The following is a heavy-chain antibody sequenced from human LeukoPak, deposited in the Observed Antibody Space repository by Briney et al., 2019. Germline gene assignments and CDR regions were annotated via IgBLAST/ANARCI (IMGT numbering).Heavy chain of an antibody. CDR3: ARGVWIYSY. CDR2: TYYSGST. CDR1: GGSISSGGYY. D-gene: IGHD5-12*01. Sequence: SQTLSLTCTVSGGSISSGGYYWSWIRQHPGKGLEWIGYTYYSGSTYFNPSLKSRVTVSVDTSKNQFSLKVTSVTAADTAVYYCARGVWIYSYWGQGTLVTVS. J-gene: IGHJ4*02. V-gene: IGHV4-31*03.